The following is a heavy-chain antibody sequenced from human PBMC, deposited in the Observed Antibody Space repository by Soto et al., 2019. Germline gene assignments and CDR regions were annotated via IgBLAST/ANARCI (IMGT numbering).Heavy chain of an antibody. V-gene: IGHV3-21*01. J-gene: IGHJ6*03. CDR3: ARGAAAGLSYYYYYMDV. CDR2: ISSGSTYI. CDR1: GFTFNDFS. D-gene: IGHD6-13*01. Sequence: EVQLVESGGGLVKPGGSLRLSCAASGFTFNDFSVNWVRQAPGKGLEWVSSISSGSTYIYYADSLKGRFTISRDNAKSSLYLQMNSLSAEDTAVYYCARGAAAGLSYYYYYMDVWGKGTTVTVSS.